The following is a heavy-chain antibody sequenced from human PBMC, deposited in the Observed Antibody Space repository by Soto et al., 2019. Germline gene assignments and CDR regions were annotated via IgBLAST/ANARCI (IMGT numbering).Heavy chain of an antibody. CDR2: IYWDDDK. V-gene: IGHV2-5*02. J-gene: IGHJ6*02. CDR3: AHSHCSNNTCYFIDV. Sequence: SGPTLVNPTQTLTLPCSFSGFSLTTSGVGVVWVRQPPGTALEWLALIYWDDDKRYSPSLKSRLTITKDTSKNQVVLAMTTVDPVDTGTYDCAHSHCSNNTCYFIDVWGQGTTVTVSS. D-gene: IGHD2-2*01. CDR1: GFSLTTSGVG.